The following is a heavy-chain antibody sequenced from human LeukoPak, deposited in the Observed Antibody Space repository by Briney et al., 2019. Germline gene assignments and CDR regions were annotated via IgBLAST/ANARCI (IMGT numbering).Heavy chain of an antibody. J-gene: IGHJ4*02. CDR3: ATWGYSSSWCNDY. Sequence: ASVKVSCKVSGYTLTELSMHWVRQAPGKWLEWMGGFDPEDGETIYAQKFQGRVTMTEDTSTDTAYMELSSLRSEDTAVYYCATWGYSSSWCNDYWGQGTLVTVSS. CDR1: GYTLTELS. V-gene: IGHV1-24*01. CDR2: FDPEDGET. D-gene: IGHD6-13*01.